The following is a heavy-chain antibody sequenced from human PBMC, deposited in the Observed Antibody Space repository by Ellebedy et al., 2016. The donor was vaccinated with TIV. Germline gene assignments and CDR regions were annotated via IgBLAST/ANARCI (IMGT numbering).Heavy chain of an antibody. J-gene: IGHJ4*02. CDR1: GFTVSDNY. V-gene: IGHV3-53*01. CDR3: AGDSRGITAPGTSLHY. Sequence: GGSLRLSCAVSGFTVSDNYMSWVRQAPGKGLEWVAIIYRTGHIFYPDSAKGRFTISRDNSKNTVYLQMNSLRVEDTAVYYCAGDSRGITAPGTSLHYWGQGTLVTVSS. CDR2: IYRTGHI. D-gene: IGHD6-13*01.